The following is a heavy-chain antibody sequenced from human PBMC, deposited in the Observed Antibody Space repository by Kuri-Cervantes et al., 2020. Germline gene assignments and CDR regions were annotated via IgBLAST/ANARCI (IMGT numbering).Heavy chain of an antibody. J-gene: IGHJ6*02. V-gene: IGHV5-51*01. D-gene: IGHD2-15*01. CDR3: ARHCSGGSCYSGMDV. CDR2: IYPGDSDT. CDR1: GYSFTSYW. Sequence: KVSCKGSGYSFTSYWIGWVRQMPGKGLEWMGIIYPGDSDTRYSPSFQGQVTISADKSISTAYLQWSSLKASDTAMYYCARHCSGGSCYSGMDVWGQGTTVTVSS.